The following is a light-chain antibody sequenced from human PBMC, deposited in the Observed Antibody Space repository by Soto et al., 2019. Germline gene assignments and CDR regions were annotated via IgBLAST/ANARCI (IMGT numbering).Light chain of an antibody. CDR3: QWSGGSVS. CDR1: QSVTSNY. V-gene: IGKV3-20*01. Sequence: EIVLTQSPGTLSLSPGERATLSCRASQSVTSNYLAWYQQKPGQAPRLLIYGASSRATGIPDRFNGSGSGTDFTLTISRLEPEDFAVYYCQWSGGSVSFGGGTKVE. CDR2: GAS. J-gene: IGKJ4*01.